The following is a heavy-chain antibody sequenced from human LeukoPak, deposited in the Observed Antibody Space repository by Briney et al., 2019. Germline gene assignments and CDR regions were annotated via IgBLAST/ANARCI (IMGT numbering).Heavy chain of an antibody. V-gene: IGHV3-7*01. CDR2: INRDGSQK. CDR3: ARDEAWDSSSWYDDY. J-gene: IGHJ4*02. D-gene: IGHD6-13*01. Sequence: GGSLRLSCAASGFTFSSYWMSWVRQAPGKGLEWVANINRDGSQKNHVDSVKGRFTISRDNAKNSLYLQMNSLRAEDTAVYYCARDEAWDSSSWYDDYWGQGTLVTVSS. CDR1: GFTFSSYW.